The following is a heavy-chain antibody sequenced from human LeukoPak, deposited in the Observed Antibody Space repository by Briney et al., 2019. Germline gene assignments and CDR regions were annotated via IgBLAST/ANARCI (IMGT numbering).Heavy chain of an antibody. CDR3: ARLREIPVFGVVTKSTSYFDY. CDR1: GFTFSDYA. D-gene: IGHD3-3*01. Sequence: GGSLRLSCAASGFTFSDYAMHWVRQAPGKELEYVSAISSNGGSIHYANSVKGRFTISRDNSKNSLYLQMNSLRAEDTAVYYCARLREIPVFGVVTKSTSYFDYWGQGTLVTVSS. CDR2: ISSNGGSI. J-gene: IGHJ4*02. V-gene: IGHV3-64*01.